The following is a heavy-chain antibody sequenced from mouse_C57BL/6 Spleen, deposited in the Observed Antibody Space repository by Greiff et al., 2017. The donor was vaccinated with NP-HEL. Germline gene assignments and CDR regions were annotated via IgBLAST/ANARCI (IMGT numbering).Heavy chain of an antibody. Sequence: EVHMVESGPGMVKPSQSLSLTCTVTGYSITSGYDWHWIRHFPGNKLEWMGYISYSGSTNHNPSLKSRISITHDTSKNHFFLKLNSVTTEDTATYYCASTLYYGSSYAMDYWGQGTSVTVSS. CDR2: ISYSGST. J-gene: IGHJ4*01. D-gene: IGHD1-1*01. CDR3: ASTLYYGSSYAMDY. V-gene: IGHV3-1*01. CDR1: GYSITSGYD.